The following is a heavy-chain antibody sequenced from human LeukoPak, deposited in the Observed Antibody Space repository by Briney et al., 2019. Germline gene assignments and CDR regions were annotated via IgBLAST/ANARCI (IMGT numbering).Heavy chain of an antibody. CDR2: ISYSGST. CDR3: AREESGYVDY. J-gene: IGHJ4*02. CDR1: GGSISSGDYY. V-gene: IGHV4-30-4*08. D-gene: IGHD3-3*01. Sequence: SQTLSLTCTVFGGSISSGDYYWSWIRQPPGKCLEWIGYISYSGSTYYNPSLESRVTISVGMSKNQLSLKLYSVTAADTAVYYCAREESGYVDYWGQGTPVTVSS.